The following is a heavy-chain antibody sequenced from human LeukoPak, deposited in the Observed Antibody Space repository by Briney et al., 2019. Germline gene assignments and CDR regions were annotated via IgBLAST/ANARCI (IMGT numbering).Heavy chain of an antibody. CDR2: IYYSGST. D-gene: IGHD3-22*01. J-gene: IGHJ4*02. Sequence: SETLSLTCTVSGGSISSSSYYWSWIRQPPGKGLEWIGYIYYSGSTNYNPSLKSRVTISVDTSKNQFSLKLSSVTAADTAVYYCARGVYYDSSGYRYYFDYWGQGTLVTVSS. CDR3: ARGVYYDSSGYRYYFDY. V-gene: IGHV4-61*01. CDR1: GGSISSSSYY.